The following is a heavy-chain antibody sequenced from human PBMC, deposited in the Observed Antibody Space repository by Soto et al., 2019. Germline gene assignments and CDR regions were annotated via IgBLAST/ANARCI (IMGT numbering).Heavy chain of an antibody. CDR2: VYYSGTT. J-gene: IGHJ4*02. CDR1: GGSISNSNYY. Sequence: SETLSLTCNGYGGSISNSNYYWAWVRQPPGKGLEWIGSVYYSGTTYYNPSLKSRVTISEDTSKNQFSLRLSSVTAADTAVFYCARLIHCKTTSCYFDYWGPGTLVTVSS. V-gene: IGHV4-39*01. D-gene: IGHD2-2*01. CDR3: ARLIHCKTTSCYFDY.